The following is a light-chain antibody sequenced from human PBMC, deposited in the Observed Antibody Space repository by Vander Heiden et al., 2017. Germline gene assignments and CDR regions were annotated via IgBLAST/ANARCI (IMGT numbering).Light chain of an antibody. V-gene: IGLV2-8*01. J-gene: IGLJ2*01. CDR1: SSDIVAYNY. Sequence: QFALTPPPPASGSPGQSVTLCCTGTSSDIVAYNYVSWYQQHPGKAPKLVIYDVTKRPSGVPDRFSASKSGNTASLTVSGLRAEDEADYYCSSYAGTNNWGVFGGGTKLTVL. CDR2: DVT. CDR3: SSYAGTNNWGV.